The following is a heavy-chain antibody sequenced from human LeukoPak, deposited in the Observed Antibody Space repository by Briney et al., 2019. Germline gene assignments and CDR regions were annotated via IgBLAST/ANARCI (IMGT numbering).Heavy chain of an antibody. CDR3: ARTCSGGSCPYAFDI. Sequence: PSETLSLTCAVYGGSFSGYYWSWIRQPPGKGLEWIGEINHSGSTNYNPSLKSRVTISVDTSKNQFSLKLSSVTAADTAVYYCARTCSGGSCPYAFDIWGQGTMVTVSS. CDR1: GGSFSGYY. CDR2: INHSGST. D-gene: IGHD2-15*01. V-gene: IGHV4-34*01. J-gene: IGHJ3*02.